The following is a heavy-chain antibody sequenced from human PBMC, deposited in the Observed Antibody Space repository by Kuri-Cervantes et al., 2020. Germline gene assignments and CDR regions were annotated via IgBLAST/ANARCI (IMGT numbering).Heavy chain of an antibody. CDR1: GFTFSSYS. CDR3: ARDSSTSCCDAFDI. V-gene: IGHV3-21*01. D-gene: IGHD2-2*01. CDR2: ISSSSTYT. J-gene: IGHJ3*02. Sequence: GESLKISCVASGFTFSSYSMNWVRQAPGKGLEWVSSISSSSTYTYYTDSVKGRFTISRDNARNSLFLQMNSLRDEDTAVYYCARDSSTSCCDAFDIWGQGTMVTVSS.